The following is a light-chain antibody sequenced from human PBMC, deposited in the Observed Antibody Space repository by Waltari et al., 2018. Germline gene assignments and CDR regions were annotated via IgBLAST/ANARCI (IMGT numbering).Light chain of an antibody. CDR1: SSDIGRYDI. J-gene: IGLJ3*02. CDR2: DVS. V-gene: IGLV2-23*02. CDR3: CSYAGNYVWV. Sequence: QSALTQPAAVSGSPGQSVTIFCTGASSDIGRYDIVSWYQQHPGNAPKLVISDVSKRPSGVSDRFSGSKSGDTASLTISGLQFEDEADYYCCSYAGNYVWVFGGGTRLTVL.